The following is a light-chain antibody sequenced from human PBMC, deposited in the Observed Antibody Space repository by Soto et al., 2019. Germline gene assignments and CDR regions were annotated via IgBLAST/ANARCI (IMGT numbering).Light chain of an antibody. CDR2: GAS. Sequence: DIQMTQSPPTLSASVGDRVTITCRASQSIRHYLAWYQQMPGKAPKLLIYGASTLQSGVPSRFSGSGSVTEFTLXIXXXXPDDXXTXXCQXXNSYSQTFG. CDR3: QXXNSYSQT. V-gene: IGKV1-5*01. CDR1: QSIRHY. J-gene: IGKJ1*01.